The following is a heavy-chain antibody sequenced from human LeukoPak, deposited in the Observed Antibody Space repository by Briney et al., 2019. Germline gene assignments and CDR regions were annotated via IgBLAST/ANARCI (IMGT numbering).Heavy chain of an antibody. D-gene: IGHD5-12*01. CDR2: ISYDGSNK. Sequence: GRSLRLSCAASGFTFSNYAMHWVRQAPGKGLEWVAAISYDGSNKYYADSVKGRFTISRDNAKNSLYLQMNSLRAEDTAVYYCARALNFYSGYDLMRAFDIWGQGTMVTVSS. J-gene: IGHJ3*02. V-gene: IGHV3-30-3*01. CDR3: ARALNFYSGYDLMRAFDI. CDR1: GFTFSNYA.